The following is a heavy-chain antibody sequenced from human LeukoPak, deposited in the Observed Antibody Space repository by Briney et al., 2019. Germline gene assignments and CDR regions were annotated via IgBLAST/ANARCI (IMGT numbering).Heavy chain of an antibody. D-gene: IGHD3-10*01. V-gene: IGHV4-61*02. CDR2: IYTSGST. J-gene: IGHJ5*02. Sequence: PSETLSLTCTVSGGSISSGSYYWSWIRQPAGKGLEWIGRIYTSGSTNYNPSLKSRVTISVDTSKNQFSLKLSSVTAADTAVYYCAGGAYGSGSHANWFDPWGQGTLVTVSS. CDR3: AGGAYGSGSHANWFDP. CDR1: GGSISSGSYY.